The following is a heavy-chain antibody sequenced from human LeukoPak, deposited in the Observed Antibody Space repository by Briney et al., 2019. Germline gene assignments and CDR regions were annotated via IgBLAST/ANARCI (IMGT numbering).Heavy chain of an antibody. Sequence: GGSLRLSCAASGFTFSSYAMYWVRQAPGKGLEWVSGIFGSGGSTHYADSVKGLFTLSRDNPKNTLYLQINSLRAEDTAVYFCAKRGVVIRVILVGFHKEASYFDSWGQGALVTVSS. CDR1: GFTFSSYA. V-gene: IGHV3-23*01. CDR3: AKRGVVIRVILVGFHKEASYFDS. J-gene: IGHJ4*02. CDR2: IFGSGGST. D-gene: IGHD3-22*01.